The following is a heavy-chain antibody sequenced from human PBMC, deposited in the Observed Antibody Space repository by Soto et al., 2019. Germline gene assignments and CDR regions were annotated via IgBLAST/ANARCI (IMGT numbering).Heavy chain of an antibody. CDR1: GGSISSGDYY. D-gene: IGHD2-15*01. J-gene: IGHJ4*02. Sequence: QVQLQESVPGLVKPSQTLSLTCTVSGGSISSGDYYLSWIRQPPGKGLEWIGYILYSGTTNYNPSRESRLTISVDTSKNQFSLKLTSVTAADTAVYYCAINAALYYWGRGTLVTVSS. CDR3: AINAALYY. CDR2: ILYSGTT. V-gene: IGHV4-30-4*01.